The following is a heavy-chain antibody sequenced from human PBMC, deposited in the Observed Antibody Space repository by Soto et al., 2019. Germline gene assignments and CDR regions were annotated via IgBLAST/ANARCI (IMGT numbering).Heavy chain of an antibody. CDR3: ARGGIRSAEVPTY. V-gene: IGHV4-4*07. D-gene: IGHD6-13*01. CDR1: SDSINNYY. J-gene: IGHJ4*02. CDR2: SYSSGSA. Sequence: VRAQESCPGLVEPSETLSLTCGVSSDSINNYYWSWIRQPAGKGLKWIGRSYSSGSANYNPSLTTRGTMSVDTSKTQVFLTVTSVPAADTAVYFCARGGIRSAEVPTYWGQGIHVIVSS.